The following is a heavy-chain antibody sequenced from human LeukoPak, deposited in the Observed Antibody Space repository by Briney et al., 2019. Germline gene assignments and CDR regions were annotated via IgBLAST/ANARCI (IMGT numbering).Heavy chain of an antibody. CDR1: GFTFSHFG. V-gene: IGHV3-7*01. CDR2: RNQDGSER. J-gene: IGHJ4*02. CDR3: ASGRYRENFDY. D-gene: IGHD3-16*02. Sequence: GGSLRLSCAASGFTFSHFGISCGRQAPGKGLVWVATRNQDGSERYYVDSVKGRCTISRDNAKNSLYLQINNLRAEDTAVYYCASGRYRENFDYWGQGTLITVSS.